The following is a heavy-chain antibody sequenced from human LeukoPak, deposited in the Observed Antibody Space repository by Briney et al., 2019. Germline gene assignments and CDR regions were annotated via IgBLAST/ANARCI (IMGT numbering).Heavy chain of an antibody. CDR3: ARGGVSGRAFDI. J-gene: IGHJ3*02. V-gene: IGHV3-21*01. D-gene: IGHD1-26*01. Sequence: GGSLRLSCAASGFTFSSYSVNWVRQAPGKGLEWVSSISSSSSYIYYADSVKGRFTISRDNAKNSLYLQMNSLRAEDTAVYYCARGGVSGRAFDIWGQGTMVTVSS. CDR1: GFTFSSYS. CDR2: ISSSSSYI.